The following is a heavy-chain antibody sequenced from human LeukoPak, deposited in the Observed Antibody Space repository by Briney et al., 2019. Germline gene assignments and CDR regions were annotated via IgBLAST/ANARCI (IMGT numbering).Heavy chain of an antibody. V-gene: IGHV1-2*02. CDR3: ARDITMIVVAQYPYGMDV. D-gene: IGHD3-22*01. CDR2: VNTISGGT. J-gene: IGHJ6*02. CDR1: GYMFTGYY. Sequence: ASVKVSCKASGYMFTGYYIHWVRQAPGQGLEWMGWVNTISGGTNYAQKFQGRVNMTRDTSIRTAYMELSRLRSDDTASYYCARDITMIVVAQYPYGMDVWGQGTAVTVSS.